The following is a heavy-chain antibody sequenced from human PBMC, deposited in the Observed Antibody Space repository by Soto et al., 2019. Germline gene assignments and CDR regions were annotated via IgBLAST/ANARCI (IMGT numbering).Heavy chain of an antibody. V-gene: IGHV3-30*18. CDR2: ISYDGSNK. Sequence: GGSLRLSCAASGFTFSSYGMHWVRQAPGKGLEWVAVISYDGSNKYYADSVKGRFTISRDNSKNTLYLQMNSLRAEDTAVYYCAKDHLYYGDYVLKEPNYYMDVWGKGTTVTVSS. D-gene: IGHD4-17*01. CDR3: AKDHLYYGDYVLKEPNYYMDV. CDR1: GFTFSSYG. J-gene: IGHJ6*03.